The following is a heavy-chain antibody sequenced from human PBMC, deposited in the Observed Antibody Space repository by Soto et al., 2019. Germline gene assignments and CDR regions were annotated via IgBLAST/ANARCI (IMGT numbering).Heavy chain of an antibody. D-gene: IGHD2-15*01. CDR2: IIPIFGTA. J-gene: IGHJ4*02. Sequence: QVQLVQSGAEVKKPGSSVKVSCKASGVTFSSYAISWVRQAPGQGLEWMGGIIPIFGTANYAQKFQGRVTITADKSTSTAYMELSSLRSEDTAVYYCARDLRGYCSGGSCYSDPGYWGQGTLVTVSS. CDR3: ARDLRGYCSGGSCYSDPGY. CDR1: GVTFSSYA. V-gene: IGHV1-69*06.